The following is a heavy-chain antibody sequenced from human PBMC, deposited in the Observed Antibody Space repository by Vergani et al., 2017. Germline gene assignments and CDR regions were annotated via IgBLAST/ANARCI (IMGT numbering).Heavy chain of an antibody. CDR2: ISWNSGSI. J-gene: IGHJ4*02. V-gene: IGHV3-9*01. D-gene: IGHD6-25*01. CDR1: GFTFDDYA. CDR3: AKAGFPLLAAGGTGFDY. Sequence: EVQLVESGGGLVQPGRSLRLSCAASGFTFDDYAMHWVRPAPGKGLEWVSGISWNSGSIGYADSVKGRVTISRDNAKNSLYLQMNSLRAEDTALYYWAKAGFPLLAAGGTGFDYWGQGTLVTVSS.